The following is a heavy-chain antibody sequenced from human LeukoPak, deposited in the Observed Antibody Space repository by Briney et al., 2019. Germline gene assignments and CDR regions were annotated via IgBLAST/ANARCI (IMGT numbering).Heavy chain of an antibody. V-gene: IGHV1-69*04. CDR2: ITPSLNIA. J-gene: IGHJ2*01. Sequence: SVKVSCKPAGGTFGNFAISWVRQAPGQGLEWMGRITPSLNIADYTQRFQDRVTITADTSTNTVYMELSRLTSEDTAVYYCARGNGDYGGRLGGYFDLWGRGTLVTVSS. CDR1: GGTFGNFA. CDR3: ARGNGDYGGRLGGYFDL. D-gene: IGHD4-17*01.